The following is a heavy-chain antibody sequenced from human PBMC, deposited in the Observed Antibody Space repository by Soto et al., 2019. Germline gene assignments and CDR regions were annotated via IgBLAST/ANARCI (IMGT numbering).Heavy chain of an antibody. Sequence: QVQLQESGPGLVKPSQTLSLTCTVSGGSISSGGYYWSWIRQHPGKGLEWIGYIYYSGSTYYNPSLTSRVTISVDTSKNQFSLKLSSVTAADTAVYYCAREEIEEMATIPAFDIWGQGTMVTVSS. CDR1: GGSISSGGYY. CDR2: IYYSGST. CDR3: AREEIEEMATIPAFDI. D-gene: IGHD5-12*01. J-gene: IGHJ3*02. V-gene: IGHV4-31*03.